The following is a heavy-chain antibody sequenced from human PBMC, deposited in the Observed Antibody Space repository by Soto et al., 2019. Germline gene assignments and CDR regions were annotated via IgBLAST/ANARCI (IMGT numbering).Heavy chain of an antibody. V-gene: IGHV3-23*01. CDR1: GFTFSSYA. D-gene: IGHD3-9*01. J-gene: IGHJ4*02. CDR3: AKEKILTGPPTYFGN. Sequence: EVQLLESGGGLVQPGGSLRLSCAASGFTFSSYAMSWVRQAPGKGLEWVSGISGSGSRTYYADSVKGRFTISRDNSKDTLYLQMSSLRAEDTAVYYCAKEKILTGPPTYFGNWGQGTLVTVSS. CDR2: ISGSGSRT.